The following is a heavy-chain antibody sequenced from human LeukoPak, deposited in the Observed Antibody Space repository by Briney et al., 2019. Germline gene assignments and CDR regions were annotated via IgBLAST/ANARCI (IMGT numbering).Heavy chain of an antibody. CDR1: GGSISSSSYY. J-gene: IGHJ4*02. CDR2: IYYSGST. Sequence: PSETLSLTCTVSGGSISSSSYYWGWIRQPPGKGLEWIGSIYYSGSTYYNPSLKSRVTISVDTSKNQFSLKLSSVTAADTAVYYCAREPNIVVVVAARGYFDYWGQGTLVTVSS. D-gene: IGHD2-15*01. V-gene: IGHV4-39*07. CDR3: AREPNIVVVVAARGYFDY.